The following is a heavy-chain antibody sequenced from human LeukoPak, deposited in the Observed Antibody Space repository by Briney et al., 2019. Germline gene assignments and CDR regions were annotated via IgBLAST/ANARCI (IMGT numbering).Heavy chain of an antibody. J-gene: IGHJ4*02. V-gene: IGHV3-30*18. CDR1: GFTFSSYG. CDR2: ISYDGSNK. Sequence: PGGSLRLSCAASGFTFSSYGMHWVRQAPGKGLEWVAVISYDGSNKYYADSVKGRFTISRDNSKNTLYLQMNSLRAEDTAVYYCAKDPPITMVRGVIIAPPDYWGQGTLVTVSS. D-gene: IGHD3-10*01. CDR3: AKDPPITMVRGVIIAPPDY.